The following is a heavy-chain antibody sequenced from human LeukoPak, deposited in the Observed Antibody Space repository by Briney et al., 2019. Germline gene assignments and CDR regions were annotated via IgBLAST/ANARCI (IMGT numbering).Heavy chain of an antibody. CDR1: GYTFTGYY. CDR2: INPNSGGT. V-gene: IGHV1-2*02. Sequence: GASVKASCKASGYTFTGYYMHWARQAPGQGLEWMGWINPNSGGTNYAQKFQGRVTMTRDTSISTAYMELSRLRSDDTAVYYCARVQGDYDYVWGSYPTAFDYWGQGTLVTVSS. J-gene: IGHJ4*02. D-gene: IGHD3-16*01. CDR3: ARVQGDYDYVWGSYPTAFDY.